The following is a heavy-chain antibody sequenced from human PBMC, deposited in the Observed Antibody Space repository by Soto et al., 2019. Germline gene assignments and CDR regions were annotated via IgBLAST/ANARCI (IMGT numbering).Heavy chain of an antibody. D-gene: IGHD1-26*01. CDR2: IDPDGSDT. CDR1: GFAFSRFP. Sequence: GGSLRLSCAASGFAFSRFPMHWVRQAPGKGLVWVSHIDPDGSDTTYADSVKGQFTISRDNAKNIVYLQMSILRAEDTALYYCATMAGTYPYWGQGTLVTVSS. V-gene: IGHV3-74*01. J-gene: IGHJ4*02. CDR3: ATMAGTYPY.